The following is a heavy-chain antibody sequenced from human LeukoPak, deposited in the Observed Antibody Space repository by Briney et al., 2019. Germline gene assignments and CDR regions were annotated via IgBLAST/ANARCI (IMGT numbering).Heavy chain of an antibody. J-gene: IGHJ4*02. V-gene: IGHV4-38-2*02. CDR1: GYSISSGYY. D-gene: IGHD2-15*01. CDR3: AREGYCSGGSCSGDY. Sequence: SETLSLTCTVSGYSISSGYYWGWIRQPPGKGLEWIGSIYHSGSTYYNPSLESRVTISVDTSKNQFSLKLSSVTAADTAVYYCAREGYCSGGSCSGDYWGQGTLVTVSS. CDR2: IYHSGST.